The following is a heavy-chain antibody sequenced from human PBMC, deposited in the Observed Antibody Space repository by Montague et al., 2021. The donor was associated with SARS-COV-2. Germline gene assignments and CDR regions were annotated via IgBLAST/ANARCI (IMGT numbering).Heavy chain of an antibody. J-gene: IGHJ4*02. CDR3: VRDKGYHQSLDY. V-gene: IGHV3-74*01. CDR1: GFTFSNYW. Sequence: SLRLSCAASGFTFSNYWMQWVHQVPGKGLVWVSRINSDGSNTDYADSVKGRFTMSRDNADNTLYLEMSSLRVEDTALYYCVRDKGYHQSLDYWGQGILVTVSS. CDR2: INSDGSNT. D-gene: IGHD2-15*01.